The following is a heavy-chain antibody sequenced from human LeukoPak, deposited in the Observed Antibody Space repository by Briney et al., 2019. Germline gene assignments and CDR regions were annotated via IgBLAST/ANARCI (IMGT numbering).Heavy chain of an antibody. Sequence: SETLSLTCTVSGGSISSGSYYWSWIRQPPGKGLEWIGYIYYSGSTNYNPSLKSRVTISVDTSKNQFSLKLSSVTAADTAVYYCASDSSGYYEPAWFDPWGQGTLVTVSS. CDR3: ASDSSGYYEPAWFDP. CDR1: GGSISSGSYY. CDR2: IYYSGST. D-gene: IGHD3-22*01. V-gene: IGHV4-61*01. J-gene: IGHJ5*02.